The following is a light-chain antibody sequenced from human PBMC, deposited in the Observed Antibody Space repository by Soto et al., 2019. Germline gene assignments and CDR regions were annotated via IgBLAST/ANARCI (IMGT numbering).Light chain of an antibody. V-gene: IGKV3-11*01. Sequence: EIVLTQSPATLSLSPGNRATLSCRASQSVRGFLAWYQQKPGQAPRLLIYDALTRATGIPARFSGSGSGTDFTLTISSLELEDFAGYYCQQGSNCPPITFGQETRLEIK. CDR1: QSVRGF. J-gene: IGKJ5*01. CDR2: DAL. CDR3: QQGSNCPPIT.